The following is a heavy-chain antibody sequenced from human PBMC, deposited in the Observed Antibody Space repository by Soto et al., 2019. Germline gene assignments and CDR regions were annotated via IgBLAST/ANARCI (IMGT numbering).Heavy chain of an antibody. CDR1: GFIFSDYD. CDR2: ISGSGAAT. D-gene: IGHD4-17*01. Sequence: GGSLRLSCAASGFIFSDYDMSWVRQAPGKGLEWVSGISGSGAATFYADSAKGRFTTSRDNSKNRLFLQMHSLRAEDTAAYFCARQAKLTTVNENVGFYYGLDVWGQGATVTVSS. V-gene: IGHV3-23*01. CDR3: ARQAKLTTVNENVGFYYGLDV. J-gene: IGHJ6*02.